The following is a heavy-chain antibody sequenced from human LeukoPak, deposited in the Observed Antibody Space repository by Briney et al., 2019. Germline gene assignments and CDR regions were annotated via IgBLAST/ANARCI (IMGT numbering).Heavy chain of an antibody. V-gene: IGHV3-30-3*01. Sequence: TGRSLRLSCAGSGFSFSSYTMHWVRQAPGKGLEWVAVISYDGSNKYYADSVKGRFTISRDNSKNTLYLQMNSLRAEDTAVYYCARDYSPPSYDFWSGPSSKWFDPWGQGTLVTVSS. CDR1: GFSFSSYT. J-gene: IGHJ5*02. CDR2: ISYDGSNK. CDR3: ARDYSPPSYDFWSGPSSKWFDP. D-gene: IGHD3-3*01.